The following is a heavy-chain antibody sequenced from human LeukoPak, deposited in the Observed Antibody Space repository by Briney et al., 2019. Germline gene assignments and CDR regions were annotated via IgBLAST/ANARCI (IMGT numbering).Heavy chain of an antibody. CDR3: AXXXXXXXXXVIQNWFDP. CDR2: INPNSGGT. CDR1: GYTFTGYY. V-gene: IGHV1-2*02. J-gene: IGHJ5*02. Sequence: GASVKVSCKASGYTFTGYYMHWVRQAPGQGLEWMGWINPNSGGTNYAQKFQGRVTMTRDTSISTAYMELSRLRSDDTAVYYCAXXXXXXXXXVIQNWFDPWGQGTLVTVSS. D-gene: IGHD3-16*02.